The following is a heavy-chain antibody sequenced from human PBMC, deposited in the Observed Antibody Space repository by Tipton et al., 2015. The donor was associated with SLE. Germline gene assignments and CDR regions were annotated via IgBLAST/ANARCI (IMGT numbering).Heavy chain of an antibody. V-gene: IGHV4-34*01. J-gene: IGHJ4*02. Sequence: TLSLTCAVYGGSFNDYYWSWIRQPPGKGLEWIGDISHSGSTDYNPSLKSRVTISPDTSKNQFSLKLSSVSAADTAVYYCASGHLGDDYWGQGILVTVSS. CDR2: ISHSGST. CDR1: GGSFNDYY. CDR3: ASGHLGDDY.